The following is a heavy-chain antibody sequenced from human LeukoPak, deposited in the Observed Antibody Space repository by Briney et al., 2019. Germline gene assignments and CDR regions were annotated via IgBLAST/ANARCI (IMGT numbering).Heavy chain of an antibody. J-gene: IGHJ6*03. CDR3: ARGRVSSSTWYSTYYYFFYMDF. CDR1: DDSITMYY. CDR2: VDHTGST. D-gene: IGHD4-11*01. Sequence: SETLSLTCTVSDDSITMYYWTWIRQPPGKGLEWIGYVDHTGSTKFNPSLNGRVSISRDTSNNFSSLRLRSVTAADTAVYFCARGRVSSSTWYSTYYYFFYMDFWGKGTTVTVSS. V-gene: IGHV4-59*01.